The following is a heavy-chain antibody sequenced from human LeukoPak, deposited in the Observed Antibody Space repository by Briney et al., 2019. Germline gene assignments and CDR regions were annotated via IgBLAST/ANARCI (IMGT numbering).Heavy chain of an antibody. J-gene: IGHJ4*02. D-gene: IGHD6-13*01. V-gene: IGHV3-21*01. CDR1: GFTFSSYS. Sequence: GGSLRLSCAASGFTFSSYSMNWVRQAPGKGLEWVSSISSSSSYIYYADSVKGRFTIFRDNAKNSLYLQMNSLRAEDTAVYYCARDFIAAAGATDYWGQGTLVTVSS. CDR2: ISSSSSYI. CDR3: ARDFIAAAGATDY.